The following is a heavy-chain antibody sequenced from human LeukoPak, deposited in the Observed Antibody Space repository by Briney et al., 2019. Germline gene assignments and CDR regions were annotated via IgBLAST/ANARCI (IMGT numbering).Heavy chain of an antibody. CDR3: ARDTYYDFWSGYYSGGLDY. D-gene: IGHD3-3*01. V-gene: IGHV3-66*01. J-gene: IGHJ4*02. CDR1: GFTVSGDY. Sequence: PGGSLRLSCAASGFTVSGDYMSWVRKAPGKGLEGVSVIYADFDDTEYADSVKGRSTIYRDNSKNTLYLHMNSLRAEDTAVYYCARDTYYDFWSGYYSGGLDYWGQGTLVTVSS. CDR2: IYADFDDT.